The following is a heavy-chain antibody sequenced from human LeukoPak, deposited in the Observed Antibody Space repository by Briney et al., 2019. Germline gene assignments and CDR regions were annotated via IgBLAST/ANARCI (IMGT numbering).Heavy chain of an antibody. D-gene: IGHD2-2*01. V-gene: IGHV1-3*01. Sequence: ASVKVSCKASGHTSTTYAIHWVRQAPGQGLEWMGWINAGNGNIKYSQKLQGRVTISGDTSASTAYMELSSLRSEDTAVYYCARGYCSSTSCYMDVWGQGTTVT. CDR2: INAGNGNI. CDR3: ARGYCSSTSCYMDV. J-gene: IGHJ6*02. CDR1: GHTSTTYA.